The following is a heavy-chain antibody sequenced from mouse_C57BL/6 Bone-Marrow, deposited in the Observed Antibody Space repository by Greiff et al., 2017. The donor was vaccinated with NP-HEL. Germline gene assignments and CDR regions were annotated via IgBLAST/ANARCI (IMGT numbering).Heavy chain of an antibody. J-gene: IGHJ2*01. Sequence: QVQLQQSGAELAKPGASVKLSCKASGYTFTSYWMHWVKQRPGQGLEWIGYINPSSGYTKYNQKFKDKSTLTADKSTSTAYMQLSSLTYEDSAVYYCANKKRGLGYFDYWGQGTTLTVSS. V-gene: IGHV1-7*01. D-gene: IGHD2-4*01. CDR1: GYTFTSYW. CDR2: INPSSGYT. CDR3: ANKKRGLGYFDY.